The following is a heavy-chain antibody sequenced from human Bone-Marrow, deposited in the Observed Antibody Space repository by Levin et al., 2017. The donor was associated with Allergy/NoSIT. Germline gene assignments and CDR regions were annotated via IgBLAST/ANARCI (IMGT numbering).Heavy chain of an antibody. CDR3: GTDVGIAVADRNY. V-gene: IGHV3-7*01. Sequence: GESLKISCAASGFTFNLYWMNWIRQAPGKGLEWVANIEKDGNEMHYVDSVEGRFTISRDNAKNVLYLEMSSLRVEDTALYYCGTDVGIAVADRNYWGRGTLVTVSS. J-gene: IGHJ2*01. D-gene: IGHD6-19*01. CDR2: IEKDGNEM. CDR1: GFTFNLYW.